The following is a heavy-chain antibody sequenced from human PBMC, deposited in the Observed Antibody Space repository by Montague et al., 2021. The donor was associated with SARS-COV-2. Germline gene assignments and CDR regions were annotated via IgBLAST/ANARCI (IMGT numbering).Heavy chain of an antibody. J-gene: IGHJ4*02. CDR2: IYYSGST. CDR3: ARKTRGWLSRPPYKYYFDP. Sequence: SETLSLTCTVSGGSISSSSYYWGWIRQPPGKGLEWIGSIYYSGSTYYNPSLKSRVTISVDTSKNQFSLKLSSVTAADTAVYYCARKTRGWLSRPPYKYYFDPRGQGRLATGSP. V-gene: IGHV4-39*07. D-gene: IGHD3-22*01. CDR1: GGSISSSSYY.